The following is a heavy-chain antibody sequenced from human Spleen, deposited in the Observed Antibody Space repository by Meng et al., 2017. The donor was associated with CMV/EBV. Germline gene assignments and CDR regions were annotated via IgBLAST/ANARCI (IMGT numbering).Heavy chain of an antibody. V-gene: IGHV4-59*01. Sequence: LPCSVSAGSMSSYYRSWIRQPPGKGLESIGYIYYSGRTHYNPSPKSRVTISVDTSKNQFSLKLSSVTAADTAVYYCAPSGSSYGFDYWGQGTLVTVSS. CDR1: AGSMSSYY. D-gene: IGHD1-26*01. J-gene: IGHJ4*02. CDR2: IYYSGRT. CDR3: APSGSSYGFDY.